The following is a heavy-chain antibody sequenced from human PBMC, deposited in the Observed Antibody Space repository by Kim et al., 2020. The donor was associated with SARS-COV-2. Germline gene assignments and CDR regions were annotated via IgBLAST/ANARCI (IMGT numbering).Heavy chain of an antibody. CDR1: GFTFSDYY. CDR2: ISSSSSYT. Sequence: GGSLRLSCAASGFTFSDYYMSWIRQAPGKGLEWVSYISSSSSYTNYADSVKGRFTISRDNAKNSLYLQMNSLRAEDTAVYYCARDRETSPIQLWLGGFDYWGQGTLVTVSS. J-gene: IGHJ4*02. V-gene: IGHV3-11*06. D-gene: IGHD5-18*01. CDR3: ARDRETSPIQLWLGGFDY.